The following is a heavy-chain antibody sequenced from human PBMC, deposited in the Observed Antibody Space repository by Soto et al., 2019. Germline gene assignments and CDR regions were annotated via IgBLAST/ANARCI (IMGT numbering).Heavy chain of an antibody. CDR1: GFTFSSYW. Sequence: GGSLRLSCAASGFTFSSYWMSWVRQAPGKGLEWVANIKQDGSEKYYVDSVKGRFTISRDNAKNSLYLQMNSLRAEDTAVYYCARAKIDWLLIPAVYYFDYWGQGTLVTVSS. CDR3: ARAKIDWLLIPAVYYFDY. CDR2: IKQDGSEK. D-gene: IGHD3-9*01. J-gene: IGHJ4*02. V-gene: IGHV3-7*01.